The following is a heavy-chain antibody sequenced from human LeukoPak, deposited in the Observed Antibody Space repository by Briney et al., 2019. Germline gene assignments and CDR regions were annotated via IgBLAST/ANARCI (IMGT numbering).Heavy chain of an antibody. CDR3: ARDRRPMIVVVITKKDAFDI. Sequence: PSETLSLTCTVSGGSISSYYWSWIRQPPGKGLEWIGYIYYSGSTNYNPSLKSRVTISVDTSKNQFSLKLSSVTAADTAVYYCARDRRPMIVVVITKKDAFDIWGQGTMVTVSS. CDR2: IYYSGST. V-gene: IGHV4-59*12. D-gene: IGHD3-22*01. J-gene: IGHJ3*02. CDR1: GGSISSYY.